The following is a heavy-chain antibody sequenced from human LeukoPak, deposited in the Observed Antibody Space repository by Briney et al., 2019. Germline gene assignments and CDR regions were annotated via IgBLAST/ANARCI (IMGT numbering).Heavy chain of an antibody. CDR1: GYTFTGYY. D-gene: IGHD5-12*01. CDR2: INPNSGGT. Sequence: GASVKVSCKASGYTFTGYYMHWVRQAPGQGLEWMGWINPNSGGTNYAQKFQGRVTMTRDTSISTAYMELSSLRSEDTAVYYCTLKDIVATEGAFDIWGQGTMVTVSS. CDR3: TLKDIVATEGAFDI. J-gene: IGHJ3*02. V-gene: IGHV1-2*02.